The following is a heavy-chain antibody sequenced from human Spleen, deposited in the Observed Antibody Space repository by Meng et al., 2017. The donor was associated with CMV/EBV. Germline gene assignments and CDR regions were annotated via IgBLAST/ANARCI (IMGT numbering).Heavy chain of an antibody. D-gene: IGHD5-24*01. CDR1: GFTFSSYS. CDR3: AREGYGHNDFGAFDI. J-gene: IGHJ3*02. V-gene: IGHV3-21*04. Sequence: GGSLRLSCAASGFTFSSYSMNWVRQAPGKGLEWVSSISSSSSYIYYADSVKGRCTISRDTSKNTLYLQVNTLRAEDTAVYYCAREGYGHNDFGAFDIWGQGTMVTVSS. CDR2: ISSSSSYI.